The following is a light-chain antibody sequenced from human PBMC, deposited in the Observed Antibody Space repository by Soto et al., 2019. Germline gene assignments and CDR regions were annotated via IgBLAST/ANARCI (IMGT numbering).Light chain of an antibody. V-gene: IGKV3-15*01. CDR3: QQYNNWPRT. CDR2: GAF. Sequence: IVMPQSTSTLSVSPGERSTLSCRASQSVSSNLAWYQQKPGQAPRLLIYGAFTRATGIPARFSGSGSGTEFTLTISSLQSEDFAVYYCQQYNNWPRTFGQGTKV. J-gene: IGKJ1*01. CDR1: QSVSSN.